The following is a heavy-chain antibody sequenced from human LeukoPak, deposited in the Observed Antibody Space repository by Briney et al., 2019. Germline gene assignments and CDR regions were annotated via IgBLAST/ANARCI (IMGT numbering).Heavy chain of an antibody. V-gene: IGHV3-21*01. CDR2: ISSSGSYI. CDR3: ARVAYCGGDCSRDIDY. CDR1: GFTFRSYS. Sequence: GGSLRLSCAASGFTFRSYSMNWVRQAPGKGLEWVSSISSSGSYIYYADSVKGRFTISRDNAKNSLYLQMNSLRAEDTAVYDCARVAYCGGDCSRDIDYWGQGTLVTVSS. D-gene: IGHD2-21*01. J-gene: IGHJ4*02.